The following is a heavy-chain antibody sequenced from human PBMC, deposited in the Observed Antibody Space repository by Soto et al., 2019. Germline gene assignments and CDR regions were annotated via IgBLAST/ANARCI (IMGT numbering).Heavy chain of an antibody. CDR3: ARGYGSGDNWFDS. V-gene: IGHV4-61*03. CDR2: IYYSGST. Sequence: PSETLSLTCTVSGGSITISNYYWSWIRQPPGKGLEWTGYIYYSGSTNHNPSLKSRVTISVDTSKNHFSLRLSSVTAADTAVYYCARGYGSGDNWFDSWGQGTLVTSPQ. J-gene: IGHJ5*01. CDR1: GGSITISNYY. D-gene: IGHD3-10*01.